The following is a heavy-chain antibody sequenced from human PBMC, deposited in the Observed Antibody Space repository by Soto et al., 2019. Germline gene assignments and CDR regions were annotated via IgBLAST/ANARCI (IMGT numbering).Heavy chain of an antibody. CDR2: ISSSSSYT. D-gene: IGHD3-10*01. J-gene: IGHJ4*02. Sequence: QVQLVESGGGLVKPGGSLRLSCAASGFTFSDYYMTWIRQAPGKGLEWVSYISSSSSYTNYADSVKGRFTISRDNAKNSLYLQMNSLRAEDTAVYYWARRYYGSGSYPNFDYWGQGTLVTVSS. CDR1: GFTFSDYY. CDR3: ARRYYGSGSYPNFDY. V-gene: IGHV3-11*06.